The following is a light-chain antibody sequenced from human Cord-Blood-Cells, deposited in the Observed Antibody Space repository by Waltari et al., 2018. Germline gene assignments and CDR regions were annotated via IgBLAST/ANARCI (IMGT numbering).Light chain of an antibody. J-gene: IGLJ3*02. CDR1: SLRSYY. CDR2: GKN. V-gene: IGLV3-19*01. Sequence: SSELTQDPAVSVALGQTVRITCQGDSLRSYYASWYQQQPGQAPVLVIYGKNNRPSGIPDRFSGSSSGNTASLTITGAQAEDEADYYCNSRDSSGNLNWVFGGGTKLTVL. CDR3: NSRDSSGNLNWV.